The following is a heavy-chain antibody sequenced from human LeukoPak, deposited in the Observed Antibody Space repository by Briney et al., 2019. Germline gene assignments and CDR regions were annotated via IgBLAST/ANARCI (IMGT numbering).Heavy chain of an antibody. CDR1: GFTFSSYA. CDR2: ISGSGGST. CDR3: AKDSAITMVRRYYYGMDV. J-gene: IGHJ6*02. V-gene: IGHV3-23*01. D-gene: IGHD3-10*01. Sequence: GGSPRLSCAASGFTFSSYAMSWVRQAPGKGLEWVSAISGSGGSTYYADSVKGRFTISRDNSKNTLYLQMNSLRAEDTAVYYCAKDSAITMVRRYYYGMDVWGQGTTVTVSS.